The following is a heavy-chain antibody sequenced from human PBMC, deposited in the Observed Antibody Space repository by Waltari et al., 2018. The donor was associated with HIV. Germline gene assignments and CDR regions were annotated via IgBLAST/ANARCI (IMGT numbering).Heavy chain of an antibody. CDR1: GYSISSVYY. V-gene: IGHV4-38-2*01. CDR2: IYHSGST. CDR3: ATEGSSWSFDY. J-gene: IGHJ4*02. Sequence: QVQLQESGPGLVKPSETLSLTCAVSGYSISSVYYWGWIRQPPGKGLEWIGSIYHSGSTYYNPSLKSRVTISVDTSKNQFSLKLSSVTAADTAVYYCATEGSSWSFDYWGQGTLVTVSS. D-gene: IGHD6-13*01.